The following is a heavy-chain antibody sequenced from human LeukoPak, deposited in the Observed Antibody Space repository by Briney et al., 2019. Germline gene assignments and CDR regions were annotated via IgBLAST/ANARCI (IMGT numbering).Heavy chain of an antibody. Sequence: QPGGSLRLSCAASGFTFSSYSMNWVRQAPGKGLEWVSYISSSSSTIYYADSVKGRFTISRDNAKNSLYLQMNSLRAKDTAVYYCARVPVLTTVTTHGVLAFDIWGQGTMVTVSS. CDR1: GFTFSSYS. D-gene: IGHD4-17*01. CDR2: ISSSSSTI. V-gene: IGHV3-48*04. J-gene: IGHJ3*02. CDR3: ARVPVLTTVTTHGVLAFDI.